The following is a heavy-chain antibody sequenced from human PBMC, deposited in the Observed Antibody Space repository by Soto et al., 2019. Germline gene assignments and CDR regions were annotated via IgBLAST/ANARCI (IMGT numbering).Heavy chain of an antibody. D-gene: IGHD3-3*01. CDR1: GYTFTSYD. CDR2: MNPNSGNT. CDR3: TRGGYYDFWSGLPTRYYYGMDV. J-gene: IGHJ6*02. V-gene: IGHV1-8*01. Sequence: QVRLVQSGAEVKKPGASVKVSCKASGYTFTSYDINWVRQATGQGLEWMGWMNPNSGNTGYAQKFQGRVTMTRNTSIRTAYMELSSLRSEDTAVYYCTRGGYYDFWSGLPTRYYYGMDVWGQGTTVTVSS.